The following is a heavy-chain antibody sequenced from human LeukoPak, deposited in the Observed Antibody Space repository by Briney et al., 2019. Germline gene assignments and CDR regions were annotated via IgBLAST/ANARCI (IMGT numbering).Heavy chain of an antibody. D-gene: IGHD6-13*01. CDR3: AKGGYSANWRNYFDY. CDR1: GFTFSSNA. V-gene: IGHV3-23*01. CDR2: ISETGDR. J-gene: IGHJ4*02. Sequence: GGSLRLFCAASGFTFSSNAMSWVRQAPGKGLEWVSTISETGDRYDADSVKGRFTISRDNSKNRVDLQMNSLRAEDTAVYYCAKGGYSANWRNYFDYWGQGTLVTVSS.